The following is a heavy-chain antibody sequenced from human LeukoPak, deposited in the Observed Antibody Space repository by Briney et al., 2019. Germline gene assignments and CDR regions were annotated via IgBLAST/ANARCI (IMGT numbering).Heavy chain of an antibody. CDR3: TKDLRTESNIFDY. V-gene: IGHV3-30*02. CDR2: VRYGGNIK. CDR1: EFTFSAYA. D-gene: IGHD2/OR15-2a*01. J-gene: IGHJ4*02. Sequence: PGGSLRLSCAASEFTFSAYAMHWIRQAPGRGLEWVAFVRYGGNIKYYADSVKGRFTIFRDNSKNTLYLQMNSLRPEDTAVYYCTKDLRTESNIFDYWGQGTLVTVSS.